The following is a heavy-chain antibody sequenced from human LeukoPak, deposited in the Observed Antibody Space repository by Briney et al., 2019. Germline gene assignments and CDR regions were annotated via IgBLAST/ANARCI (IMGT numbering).Heavy chain of an antibody. CDR3: ARFPLEYSSSSAAFDI. CDR2: FDPEDGET. V-gene: IGHV1-24*01. J-gene: IGHJ3*02. Sequence: ASVKVSCKVSGYTLTELSMHWVRQAPGKGLEWMGGFDPEDGETIYAQKFQGRVTMTEDTSTDTAYMELSSLRSEDTAVYYCARFPLEYSSSSAAFDIWGQGTMVTVSS. D-gene: IGHD6-6*01. CDR1: GYTLTELS.